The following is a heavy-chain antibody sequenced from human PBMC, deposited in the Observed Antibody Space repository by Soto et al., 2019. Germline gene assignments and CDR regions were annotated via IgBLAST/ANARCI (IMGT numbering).Heavy chain of an antibody. V-gene: IGHV1-69*19. CDR3: ARASPKSRNSGRYALHH. J-gene: IGHJ1*01. Sequence: QVQLVQSGAEVKKPGSSVKVSCKASGGTFSSYAISWVRQAPGQGLEWMGGIIPIFGTANYAQKFQGRVTITADESTSTAYMELSSLRSEDTDVYYCARASPKSRNSGRYALHHCGQGTLVTVSS. CDR1: GGTFSSYA. CDR2: IIPIFGTA. D-gene: IGHD1-26*01.